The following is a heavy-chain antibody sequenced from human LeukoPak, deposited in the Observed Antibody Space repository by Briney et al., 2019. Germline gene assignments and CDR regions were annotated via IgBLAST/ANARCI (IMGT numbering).Heavy chain of an antibody. D-gene: IGHD3-10*01. J-gene: IGHJ4*02. CDR3: ARDQSEGVVRGVSPSDY. CDR2: ISAYNGNT. CDR1: GYTFTSCA. V-gene: IGHV1-18*01. Sequence: GASVKVSCKASGYTFTSCAISWVRQAPGQGLEWMGWISAYNGNTNYAQRLQGRVTMTTDTSTSTAYMELRSLRSDDTAVYYCARDQSEGVVRGVSPSDYWGQGTLVTVSS.